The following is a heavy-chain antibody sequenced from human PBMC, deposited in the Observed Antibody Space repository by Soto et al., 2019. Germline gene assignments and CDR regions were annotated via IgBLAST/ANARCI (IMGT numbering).Heavy chain of an antibody. J-gene: IGHJ4*02. V-gene: IGHV1-69*13. Sequence: SVKVSCKASGGTFSSYSINWVRQAPGQGLEWMGEFIPIFGTANYAQKFQGRVTITADESTSTAHLELSSLRSEDTAVYYCARDGGRHSGGIDYWGQGTLVTVSS. D-gene: IGHD1-26*01. CDR2: FIPIFGTA. CDR3: ARDGGRHSGGIDY. CDR1: GGTFSSYS.